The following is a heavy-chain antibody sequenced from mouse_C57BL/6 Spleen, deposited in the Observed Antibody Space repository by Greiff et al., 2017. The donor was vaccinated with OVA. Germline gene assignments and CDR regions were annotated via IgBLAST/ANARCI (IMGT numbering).Heavy chain of an antibody. D-gene: IGHD2-3*01. CDR3: ARAGIYDGPYWYFDV. CDR1: GYTFTDYY. Sequence: VQLQQSGPVLVKPGASVKMSCKASGYTFTDYYMNWVKQSHGKSLEWIGVINPYNSGTSYNQKFKGKATLTVDKSSSTAYMELNSLTSEDSAVYYCARAGIYDGPYWYFDVWGTGTTVTVSS. J-gene: IGHJ1*03. V-gene: IGHV1-19*01. CDR2: INPYNSGT.